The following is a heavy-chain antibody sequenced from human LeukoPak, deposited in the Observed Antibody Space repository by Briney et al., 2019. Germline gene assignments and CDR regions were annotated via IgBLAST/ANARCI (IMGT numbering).Heavy chain of an antibody. CDR2: ISSSSSYI. D-gene: IGHD4-17*01. V-gene: IGHV3-21*01. J-gene: IGHJ3*02. CDR3: ARDLLRVNDDAFGI. CDR1: GFTFSSYS. Sequence: PGGSLRLSCAASGFTFSSYSMNWVRQAPGKGLEWVSSISSSSSYIYYADSVKGRFTISRDNAKNSLYLQMNSLRAEDTAVYYCARDLLRVNDDAFGIWGQGTMVTVSS.